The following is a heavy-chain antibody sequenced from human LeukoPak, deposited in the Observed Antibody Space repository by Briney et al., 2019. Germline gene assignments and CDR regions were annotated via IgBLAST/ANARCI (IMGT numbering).Heavy chain of an antibody. V-gene: IGHV3-7*03. CDR3: AKDLDRVTGFDY. CDR1: GFTFNFFW. CDR2: VKGDGSEK. J-gene: IGHJ4*02. D-gene: IGHD5-18*01. Sequence: GGSLRLSCAASGFTFNFFWMSWVRQAPGKGLEWVANVKGDGSEKYYVASVKGRFTISRDNAKNSLYLEMNSLRAEDTAVYYCAKDLDRVTGFDYWGQGTLVTVSS.